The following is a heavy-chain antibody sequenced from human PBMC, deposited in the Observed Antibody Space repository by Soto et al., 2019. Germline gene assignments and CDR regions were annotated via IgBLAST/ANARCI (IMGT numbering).Heavy chain of an antibody. CDR3: TRRYCSGGGCSSDFDY. D-gene: IGHD2-15*01. J-gene: IGHJ4*02. CDR2: IKTKVEGYAT. V-gene: IGHV3-73*01. Sequence: EAQLVESGGGLVQPGGSLKLSCSASGFTLSGFDIHWVRQASGEGLEWVGRIKTKVEGYATALAASVKGRLTHSRDDPKNTAYLVMNSLKTEHTAVYYCTRRYCSGGGCSSDFDYWGQGTLVTVSS. CDR1: GFTLSGFD.